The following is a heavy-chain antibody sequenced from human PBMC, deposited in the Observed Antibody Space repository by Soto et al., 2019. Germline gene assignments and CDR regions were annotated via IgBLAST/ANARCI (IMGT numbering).Heavy chain of an antibody. V-gene: IGHV3-30*18. J-gene: IGHJ6*02. D-gene: IGHD4-17*01. CDR2: ISYDGSNK. CDR1: GFTFSSYG. Sequence: GGSLRLSCAASGFTFSSYGMHWVRQAPGKGLEWVAVISYDGSNKYYADSVKGRFTISRDNSKNTLYLQMNSLRAEDTAVYYCAKDLFTVNCYYYYGMDVWGQGTTVTVS. CDR3: AKDLFTVNCYYYYGMDV.